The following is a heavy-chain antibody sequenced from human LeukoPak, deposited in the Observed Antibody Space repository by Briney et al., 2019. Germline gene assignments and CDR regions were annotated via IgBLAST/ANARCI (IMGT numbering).Heavy chain of an antibody. Sequence: GGSLRLSCAASGFTFSNAWMSWVRQPPGKGLEWVGRIKSKTDGGTTDYAAPVKGRFTISRDDSKNTLYLQMNSLKTEDTAVYYCTTEGSYDILTGYSDYWGQGTLVTVSS. J-gene: IGHJ4*02. CDR2: IKSKTDGGTT. V-gene: IGHV3-15*01. D-gene: IGHD3-9*01. CDR1: GFTFSNAW. CDR3: TTEGSYDILTGYSDY.